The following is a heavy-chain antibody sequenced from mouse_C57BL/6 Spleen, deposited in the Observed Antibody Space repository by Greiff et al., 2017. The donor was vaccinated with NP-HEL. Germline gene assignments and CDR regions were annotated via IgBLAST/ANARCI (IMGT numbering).Heavy chain of an antibody. V-gene: IGHV5-4*01. CDR1: GFTFSSYA. CDR2: ISDGGSYT. Sequence: EVKLMESGGGLVKPGGSLKLSCAASGFTFSSYAMSWVRQTPEKRLEWVATISDGGSYTYYPDNVKGRFTISRDNAKNNLYLQMSHLKSEDTAMYYCARDAGDYWGQGTSVTVSS. J-gene: IGHJ4*01. CDR3: ARDAGDY.